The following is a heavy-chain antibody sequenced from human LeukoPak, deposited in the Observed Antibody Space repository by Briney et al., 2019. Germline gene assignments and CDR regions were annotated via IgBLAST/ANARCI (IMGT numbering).Heavy chain of an antibody. V-gene: IGHV1-69*04. Sequence: SVKVSCKASGGTFSSYTISWVRQAPGQGLEWMGRIIPILGIANYAQKFQGRVTVTADKSTSTAYMELSSLRSEDTAVYYCAREWFGELAYYYGMDVWGQGTTVTVSS. CDR3: AREWFGELAYYYGMDV. CDR1: GGTFSSYT. J-gene: IGHJ6*02. D-gene: IGHD3-10*01. CDR2: IIPILGIA.